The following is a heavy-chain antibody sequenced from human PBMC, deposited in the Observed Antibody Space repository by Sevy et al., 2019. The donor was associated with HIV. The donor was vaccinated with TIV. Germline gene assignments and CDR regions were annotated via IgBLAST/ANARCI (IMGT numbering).Heavy chain of an antibody. J-gene: IGHJ4*02. Sequence: ASVKVSCKASGYTYTGYYMHWVRQAPGQGLEWMGRINPNSGGTNYAQKFQGRVTMTRDTSISTAYMELSRLRSDDTAVYYCARVGYCSSTSCRPHNFDYWGQRTLVTVSS. CDR3: ARVGYCSSTSCRPHNFDY. CDR1: GYTYTGYY. D-gene: IGHD2-2*03. CDR2: INPNSGGT. V-gene: IGHV1-2*06.